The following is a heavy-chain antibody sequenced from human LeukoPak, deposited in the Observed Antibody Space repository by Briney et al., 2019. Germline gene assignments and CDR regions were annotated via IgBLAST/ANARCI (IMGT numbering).Heavy chain of an antibody. J-gene: IGHJ4*02. CDR3: ARGGGYSSGWLAYIPRYFDY. D-gene: IGHD6-19*01. CDR1: GGSISSSSYY. CDR2: IYYSGST. Sequence: SETLSLTCTVSGGSISSSSYYWGWIRQPPGKGLEWIGSIYYSGSTYYNPSLKSRVTISVDTSKNQFSLKLSSVTAADTAVYYCARGGGYSSGWLAYIPRYFDYWGQGTLVTVSS. V-gene: IGHV4-39*01.